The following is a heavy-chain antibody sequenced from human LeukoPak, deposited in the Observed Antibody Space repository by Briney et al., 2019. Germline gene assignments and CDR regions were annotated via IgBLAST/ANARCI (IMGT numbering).Heavy chain of an antibody. CDR3: ARHGQTATVNGYFDY. Sequence: PSETLSLTCTVSGGSINNYNWRWLRRPPGEGVEGLGYVYYSGGTYHDTSRKRRVNLLLVTSQNHFSPKMISVTTADTAVYYCARHGQTATVNGYFDYWGQGTVVTVSS. D-gene: IGHD5-18*01. V-gene: IGHV4-59*08. J-gene: IGHJ4*02. CDR1: GGSINNYN. CDR2: VYYSGGT.